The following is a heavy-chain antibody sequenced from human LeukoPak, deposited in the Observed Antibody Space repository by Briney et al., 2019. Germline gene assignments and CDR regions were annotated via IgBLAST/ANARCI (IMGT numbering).Heavy chain of an antibody. Sequence: ASVKVSCKASGYTFTSYGISWVRQAPGQXXXXMGWISAYNGNTNYAQKLQGRVTMTTDTSTSTAYMELRSLRSDDTAVYYCARDWPLEMATITPFDYWGQGTLVTVSS. CDR3: ARDWPLEMATITPFDY. J-gene: IGHJ4*02. CDR2: ISAYNGNT. D-gene: IGHD5-24*01. V-gene: IGHV1-18*01. CDR1: GYTFTSYG.